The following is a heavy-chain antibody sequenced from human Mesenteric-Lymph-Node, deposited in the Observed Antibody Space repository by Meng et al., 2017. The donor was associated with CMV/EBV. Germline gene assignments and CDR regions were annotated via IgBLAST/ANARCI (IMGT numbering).Heavy chain of an antibody. D-gene: IGHD3-10*01. CDR1: GYTFTSYD. J-gene: IGHJ4*02. CDR3: ARGRDRDY. V-gene: IGHV1-18*01. CDR2: ISLYNGNT. Sequence: SGKVARKASGYTFTSYDITWVRQAPGQGLEWMGWISLYNGNTDYAQKLQGRVTMTTDTSTSTAYMELRSLRSDDTAVYYCARGRDRDYWGQGTLVTVSS.